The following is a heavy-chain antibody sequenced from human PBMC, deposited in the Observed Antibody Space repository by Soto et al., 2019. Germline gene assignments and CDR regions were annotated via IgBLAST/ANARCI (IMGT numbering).Heavy chain of an antibody. CDR3: ERDLRGTTGPIIN. Sequence: GSLRLSCAASGFTFSYYGMHWVRQAPGKGLEWVAVISYDGSNKYYADSVKGRFTISRDNSKNTLYLQMNSLRAEDTAVYYCERDLRGTTGPIINWGQVTLVTVSS. CDR2: ISYDGSNK. D-gene: IGHD3-10*01. J-gene: IGHJ4*02. CDR1: GFTFSYYG. V-gene: IGHV3-30*03.